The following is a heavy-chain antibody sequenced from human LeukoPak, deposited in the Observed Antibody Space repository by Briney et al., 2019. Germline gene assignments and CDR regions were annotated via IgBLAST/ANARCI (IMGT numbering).Heavy chain of an antibody. CDR2: IYHSGNT. J-gene: IGHJ4*02. D-gene: IGHD3-10*01. CDR1: GGSISSSSYY. V-gene: IGHV4-39*07. CDR3: ARRNGGVYY. Sequence: SETLSLTCTVSGGSISSSSYYWGWIRQPPGKGLEWIGSIYHSGNTHYNPSLKSRVTISVDTSKNQFSLKLSSVTAADTAVYYCARRNGGVYYWGQGTLVTVSS.